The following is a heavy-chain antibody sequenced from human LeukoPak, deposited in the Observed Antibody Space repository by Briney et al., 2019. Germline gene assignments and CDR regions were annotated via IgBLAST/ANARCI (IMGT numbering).Heavy chain of an antibody. CDR2: ISSSSSYT. D-gene: IGHD6-13*01. J-gene: IGHJ4*02. V-gene: IGHV3-11*05. Sequence: AGGSLRLSCAASGFTFSDYYMSWIRQAPGKGLEWVSYISSSSSYTNYADSVKGRFTISRDNAKNSLYLQMNSLRAEDTAVYYCARDVAAAGGIDYWGQRTLLTVSS. CDR3: ARDVAAAGGIDY. CDR1: GFTFSDYY.